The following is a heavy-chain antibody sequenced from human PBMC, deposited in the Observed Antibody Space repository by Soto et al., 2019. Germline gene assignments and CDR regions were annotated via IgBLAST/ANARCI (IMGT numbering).Heavy chain of an antibody. CDR2: IYYSGST. V-gene: IGHV4-31*03. Sequence: QVQLQESGPGLVKPSQTRSLTCTVSGGSISSGGYYWSWIRQHPGKGLEWIGYIYYSGSTYYNPSLKSRVTISVDTSKNQFSLKLSSVTAADTAVYYCARGRYSGYDWDYWGQGTLVTVSS. CDR1: GGSISSGGYY. D-gene: IGHD5-12*01. J-gene: IGHJ4*02. CDR3: ARGRYSGYDWDY.